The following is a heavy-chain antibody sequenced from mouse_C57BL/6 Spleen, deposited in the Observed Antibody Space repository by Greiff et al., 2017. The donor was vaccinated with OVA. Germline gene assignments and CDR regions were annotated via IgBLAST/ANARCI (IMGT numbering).Heavy chain of an antibody. Sequence: VQLKESGAELVKPGASVKLSCTASGFNIKDYYMHWVKQRTEQGLEWIGRIDPEDGETKYAPKFQGKATITADTSSNTAYLQLSSLTSEDTAVYYCASHYGSSPYYAMDYWGQGTSVTVSS. D-gene: IGHD1-1*01. J-gene: IGHJ4*01. V-gene: IGHV14-2*01. CDR2: IDPEDGET. CDR1: GFNIKDYY. CDR3: ASHYGSSPYYAMDY.